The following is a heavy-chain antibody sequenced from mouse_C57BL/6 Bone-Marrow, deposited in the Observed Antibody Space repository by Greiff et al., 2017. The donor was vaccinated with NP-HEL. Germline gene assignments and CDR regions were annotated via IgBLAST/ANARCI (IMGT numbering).Heavy chain of an antibody. V-gene: IGHV5-2*01. CDR3: AGDDYWAY. D-gene: IGHD2-4*01. CDR2: INRVGGST. CDR1: DYAFPSHD. Sequence: EVQRLEPGGGLVQPGASLKLSCESNDYAFPSHDMSWVSQTPEKSLELVAAINRVGGSTNYPDTFETRSIISRDNTTTTLYLQLSSLRSEDTALFYCAGDDYWAYWGQGTLVTVSA. J-gene: IGHJ3*01.